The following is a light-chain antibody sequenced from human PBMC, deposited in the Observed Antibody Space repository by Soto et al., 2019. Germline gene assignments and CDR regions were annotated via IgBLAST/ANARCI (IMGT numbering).Light chain of an antibody. CDR1: QSLLHVNGYTY. CDR2: LVS. CDR3: MQADQIPGT. Sequence: DIVMTQSPLSLPVTPGEPASISCRSSQSLLHVNGYTYLDWYLQKPGQSPQLLMYLVSIRASGFPDRFSCSGSGTDFTLNISRVEAEDVGVSYCMQADQIPGTFGQGTEVEIK. J-gene: IGKJ1*01. V-gene: IGKV2-28*01.